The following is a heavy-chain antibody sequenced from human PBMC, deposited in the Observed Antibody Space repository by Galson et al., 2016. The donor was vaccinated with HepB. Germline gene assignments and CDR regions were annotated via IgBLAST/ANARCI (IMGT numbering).Heavy chain of an antibody. CDR1: GFKFDDYG. V-gene: IGHV3-20*04. J-gene: IGHJ4*02. Sequence: SLRLSCAASGFKFDDYGMSWVRQAPGKGLEWVSGINCNGGSTGYVDSVKGRFTISRDNAKNSLYLQMNSLRAEDTALYYCARATPYYDILTGYYNSYFDYWGQGTLVTVSS. CDR2: INCNGGST. D-gene: IGHD3-9*01. CDR3: ARATPYYDILTGYYNSYFDY.